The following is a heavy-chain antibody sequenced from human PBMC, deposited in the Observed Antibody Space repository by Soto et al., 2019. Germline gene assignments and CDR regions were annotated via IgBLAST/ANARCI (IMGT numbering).Heavy chain of an antibody. Sequence: GGSLRLSCAASGFTFGAYDMRWVRQAPGKGLEWVSAISASGGSTYYADSVKGRFTISRDNSKNTLFLQMNSLRAEDTAVYYCAKAGRSGYYFGHWGQGTLVTVSS. CDR1: GFTFGAYD. V-gene: IGHV3-23*01. D-gene: IGHD3-3*01. J-gene: IGHJ4*02. CDR3: AKAGRSGYYFGH. CDR2: ISASGGST.